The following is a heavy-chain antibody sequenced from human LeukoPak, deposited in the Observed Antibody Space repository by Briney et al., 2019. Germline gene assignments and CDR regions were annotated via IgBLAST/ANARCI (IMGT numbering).Heavy chain of an antibody. Sequence: GGSLRLSCAASGFTFSTYAMSWVRQAPGEGLEWVSTISGTDGSTYYADSVKGRFTISRDKSKNTLCLQMSSLRAEDTAVYYCAKAACTTSCYYNCWGQGTLVTVSS. CDR3: AKAACTTSCYYNC. J-gene: IGHJ4*02. D-gene: IGHD2-2*01. CDR1: GFTFSTYA. CDR2: ISGTDGST. V-gene: IGHV3-23*01.